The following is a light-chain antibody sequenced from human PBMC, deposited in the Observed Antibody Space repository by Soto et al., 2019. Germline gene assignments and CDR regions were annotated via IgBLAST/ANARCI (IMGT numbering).Light chain of an antibody. CDR1: SSNIGNNY. J-gene: IGLJ2*01. CDR2: RTD. Sequence: QSVLTQPPSVSAAPGQRVAISCSGGSSNIGNNYVSWYQQFPGTAPRLLVYRTDHRPSGVPDRFSGSKSGTSASLAISGLQSEDESYYYCASWDDMLSGPVLGGGTKLTVL. V-gene: IGLV1-47*02. CDR3: ASWDDMLSGPV.